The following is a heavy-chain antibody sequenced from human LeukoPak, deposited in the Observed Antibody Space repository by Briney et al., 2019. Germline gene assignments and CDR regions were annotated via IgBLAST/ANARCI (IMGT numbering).Heavy chain of an antibody. CDR2: INHSGST. V-gene: IGHV4-34*01. Sequence: PSETLSLTCAVYGGSFSGYYWSWIRQPPGKGLEWIGEINHSGSTNYNPSLKSRVTISVDTSKNQFSLKLSSVTAADTAVYYCARAPITMVRGVIAFDPWGQGTLVTVSS. J-gene: IGHJ5*02. CDR3: ARAPITMVRGVIAFDP. CDR1: GGSFSGYY. D-gene: IGHD3-10*01.